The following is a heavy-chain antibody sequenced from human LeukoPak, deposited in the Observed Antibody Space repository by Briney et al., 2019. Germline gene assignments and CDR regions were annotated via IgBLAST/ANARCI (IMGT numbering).Heavy chain of an antibody. V-gene: IGHV3-53*01. J-gene: IGHJ4*02. CDR2: IYSGGYT. D-gene: IGHD5-24*01. CDR1: GFTVSSSY. Sequence: GGSLRLSCAASGFTVSSSYMIWVRQAPGKGLEWVSVIYSGGYTYYADSVKGRFTISRDHSKNSLYLQMDSLRAEDTAVYYCARENGYKVFDYWGQGTLVTVSS. CDR3: ARENGYKVFDY.